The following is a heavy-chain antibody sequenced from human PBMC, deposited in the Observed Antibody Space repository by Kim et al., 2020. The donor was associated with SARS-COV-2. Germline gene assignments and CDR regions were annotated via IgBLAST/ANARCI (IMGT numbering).Heavy chain of an antibody. J-gene: IGHJ6*02. CDR1: GGSFSGYY. D-gene: IGHD3-10*01. Sequence: SETLSLTCAVYGGSFSGYYWSWIRQPPGKGLEWIGEINHSGSTNYNPSLKSRVTISVDTSKNQFSLKLSSVTAADTAVYYCARWLSGGARFSYYYYGMDVWGQGTTVTVSS. CDR3: ARWLSGGARFSYYYYGMDV. CDR2: INHSGST. V-gene: IGHV4-34*01.